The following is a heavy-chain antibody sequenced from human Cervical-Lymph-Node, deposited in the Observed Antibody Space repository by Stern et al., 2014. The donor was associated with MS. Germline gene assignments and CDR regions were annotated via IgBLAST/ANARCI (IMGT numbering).Heavy chain of an antibody. CDR3: ARGNWNYEGMGY. Sequence: VQLVESGGGVVKPGRSLRLSCAASGFTFSNYGMHWVRQAPGTGLEWLAVIWHDGNRKYYADSVKGRFTISRDTSKKTPFLPMSSLTAEDTALYYCARGNWNYEGMGYWGQGTL. V-gene: IGHV3-33*01. D-gene: IGHD1-7*01. CDR1: GFTFSNYG. J-gene: IGHJ4*02. CDR2: IWHDGNRK.